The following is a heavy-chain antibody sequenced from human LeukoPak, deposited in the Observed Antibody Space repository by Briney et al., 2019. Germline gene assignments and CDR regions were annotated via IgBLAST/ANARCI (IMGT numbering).Heavy chain of an antibody. Sequence: PSETLCLSCSVSGGSISSYYWSWIRQPPGKGLEWIGYIYYSGSTNYNPSLKSRVTISLDRSKNQFFLNLSSVTATDTAVYYCARQGVGYSGYGPKRDYYGIDVWGQGTTVTVSS. CDR3: ARQGVGYSGYGPKRDYYGIDV. CDR1: GGSISSYY. J-gene: IGHJ6*02. CDR2: IYYSGST. V-gene: IGHV4-59*08. D-gene: IGHD5-12*01.